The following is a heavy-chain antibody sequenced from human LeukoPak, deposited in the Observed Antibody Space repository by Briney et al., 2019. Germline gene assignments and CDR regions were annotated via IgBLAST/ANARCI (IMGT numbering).Heavy chain of an antibody. CDR3: ARGDDYSTFDY. V-gene: IGHV3-74*01. J-gene: IGHJ4*02. Sequence: GGSLRLSCAASGFTFSNYWMHWVRQGPGKGLVWVSRINSAGSITNYADSVKGRFTISRDNDKNTVYLQMNSLRAEDTAVYYCARGDDYSTFDYSGLGTLVTVSS. CDR2: INSAGSIT. D-gene: IGHD4-11*01. CDR1: GFTFSNYW.